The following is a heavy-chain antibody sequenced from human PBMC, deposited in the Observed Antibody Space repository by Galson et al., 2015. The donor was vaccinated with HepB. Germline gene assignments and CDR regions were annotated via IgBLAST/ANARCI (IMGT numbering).Heavy chain of an antibody. CDR2: SNANIGAT. CDR1: GYTFHAFY. CDR3: VREGDVVPATVPFDY. D-gene: IGHD2-2*01. Sequence: SVKVSCKASGYTFHAFYMHWIRQAPGQGLKWMGWSNANIGATEYAQKFQGRVTLTRDTSIITAYMELTGLTSDDTAVYFCVREGDVVPATVPFDYWGQGTLLAVSS. V-gene: IGHV1-2*02. J-gene: IGHJ4*02.